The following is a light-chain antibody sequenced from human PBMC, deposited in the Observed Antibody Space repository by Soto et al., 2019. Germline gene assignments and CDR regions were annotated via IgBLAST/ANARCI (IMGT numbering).Light chain of an antibody. Sequence: DIPMTQSPSSLSASVGDRVTITCRASQVPKNYVNWYQHKPGKAPRLLIYSISTLQGGVPSRFSGSGSGTDFTLTISALQPEDFASYYCQQSYSVPLTFGGGTKVEI. CDR2: SIS. J-gene: IGKJ4*01. V-gene: IGKV1-39*01. CDR3: QQSYSVPLT. CDR1: QVPKNY.